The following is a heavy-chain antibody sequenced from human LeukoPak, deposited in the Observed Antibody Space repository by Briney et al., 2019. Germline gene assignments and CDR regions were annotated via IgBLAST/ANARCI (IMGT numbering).Heavy chain of an antibody. CDR2: INHSGST. CDR1: GGSFSGYY. V-gene: IGHV4-34*01. J-gene: IGHJ4*02. CDR3: ARAREQLGEFDY. D-gene: IGHD6-6*01. Sequence: SETLSLTCAVYGGSFSGYYWSWIRQPPGKGLEWIGEINHSGSTNYNPSLKSRVTISVDTSKNQFSLKLGSVTAADTAVYYCARAREQLGEFDYWGQGTLVTVSS.